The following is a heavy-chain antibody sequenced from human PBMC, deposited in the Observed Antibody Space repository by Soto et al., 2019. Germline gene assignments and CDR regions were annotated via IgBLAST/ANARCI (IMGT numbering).Heavy chain of an antibody. D-gene: IGHD6-13*01. CDR2: ISYDGSNK. J-gene: IGHJ4*02. Sequence: GGSLRLSCAASGFTFSSYAMHWVRQAPGKGLEWVAVISYDGSNKYYADSVKGRFTISRDNSKNTLYLQMNSLRAEDTAVYYCARDPTLAAAGTPYFDYWGQGTLVTVSS. V-gene: IGHV3-30-3*01. CDR1: GFTFSSYA. CDR3: ARDPTLAAAGTPYFDY.